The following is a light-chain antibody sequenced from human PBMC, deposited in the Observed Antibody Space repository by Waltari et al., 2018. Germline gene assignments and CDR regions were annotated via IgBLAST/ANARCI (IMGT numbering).Light chain of an antibody. CDR2: HRAYSDI. CDR3: MILHNNAVV. Sequence: QAVLTQPASPSASPGASASLTCTLRSDITDGTYKISWHQQRQGSSPQFLLRHRAYSDIKPGSGAPSRFSGSKDASANAGILLSSGLQSEDEADYYCMILHNNAVVFGGGTKLTVL. V-gene: IGLV5-45*01. J-gene: IGLJ3*02. CDR1: SDITDGTYK.